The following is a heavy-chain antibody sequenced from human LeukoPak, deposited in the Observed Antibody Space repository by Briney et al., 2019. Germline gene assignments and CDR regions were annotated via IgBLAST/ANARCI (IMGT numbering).Heavy chain of an antibody. V-gene: IGHV4-39*01. CDR1: GGSISSSSYY. CDR2: IYYSGCT. D-gene: IGHD1-26*01. J-gene: IGHJ3*02. Sequence: SETLSLTCTVSGGSISSSSYYRGWIRQPPGKGLERIGSIYYSGCTYYNPSLKSRVTISVDTSKNQFSLKLSSVTAADTAVYYCKGSISGSLWVGAFDIWGQGTMVTVSS. CDR3: KGSISGSLWVGAFDI.